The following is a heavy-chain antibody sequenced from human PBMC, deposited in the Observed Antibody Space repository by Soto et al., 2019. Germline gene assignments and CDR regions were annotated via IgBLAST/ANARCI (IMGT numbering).Heavy chain of an antibody. Sequence: QVQLQESGPGLVKPSETLSLTCTVSGGSISSYYWSWIRQPAGKGLEWIGHIYTSGSTNYNPSLKSRVTRSVDTSKTQCSLKLSSVTAADTAVYYCARTLVVPGARGWFDPWGQGTLVTVSS. CDR3: ARTLVVPGARGWFDP. D-gene: IGHD2-2*01. CDR2: IYTSGST. CDR1: GGSISSYY. J-gene: IGHJ5*02. V-gene: IGHV4-4*07.